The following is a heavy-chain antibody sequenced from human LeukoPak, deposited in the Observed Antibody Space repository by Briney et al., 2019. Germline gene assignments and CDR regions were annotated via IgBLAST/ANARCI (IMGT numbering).Heavy chain of an antibody. CDR3: ARGPHSGSYYGWFDT. CDR1: GYAFTNYY. D-gene: IGHD1-26*01. CDR2: MNPGGGST. J-gene: IGHJ5*02. V-gene: IGHV1-46*01. Sequence: ASVKVSCKASGYAFTNYYLNWVRQAPGQGLEWMGVMNPGGGSTMYAEKFQDRVIMTSDMYTNTVYMEMTSLRYEDTAVYFCARGPHSGSYYGWFDTWGQGTLVTVSS.